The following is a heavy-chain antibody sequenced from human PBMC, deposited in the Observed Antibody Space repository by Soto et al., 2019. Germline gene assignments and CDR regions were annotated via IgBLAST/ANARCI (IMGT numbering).Heavy chain of an antibody. Sequence: SVNVSCKASGGSFSNFGISWVRQAPGQGLEWMGGIVPVFGRPNYEKRFRGRLTITADESTSTGYMELIRLRSDDTAVYYCAREGSGYNFGGLGSQVTVS. D-gene: IGHD5-12*01. CDR2: IVPVFGRP. CDR3: AREGSGYNF. V-gene: IGHV1-69*13. CDR1: GGSFSNFG. J-gene: IGHJ4*02.